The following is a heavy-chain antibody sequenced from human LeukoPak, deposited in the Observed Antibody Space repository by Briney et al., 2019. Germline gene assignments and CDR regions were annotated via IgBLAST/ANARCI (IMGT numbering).Heavy chain of an antibody. CDR2: IRYDGSNK. Sequence: GGSLRLSCAASGFTFSSYGMHWVRQAPGRGLEWVAFIRYDGSNKYYADSVKGRFTISRDNSKNTLYLQMNSLRAEDTAVYYCAKSTTHSSSSGRSAFDIWGQGTMVTVSS. J-gene: IGHJ3*02. V-gene: IGHV3-30*02. CDR1: GFTFSSYG. D-gene: IGHD6-6*01. CDR3: AKSTTHSSSSGRSAFDI.